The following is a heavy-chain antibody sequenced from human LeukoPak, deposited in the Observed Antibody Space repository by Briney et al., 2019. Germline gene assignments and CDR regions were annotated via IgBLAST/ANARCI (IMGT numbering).Heavy chain of an antibody. V-gene: IGHV3-64D*06. CDR3: VKMYDGY. J-gene: IGHJ4*02. Sequence: GGSLRLSCSASGLIFSNYDMHWVRQAPGKGLEYVSAISSNGGRTYYADPVKGRFTISRDNSKNTLYLQMSSLRAEDTAVYYCVKMYDGYWGQGTLVTVSS. CDR1: GLIFSNYD. D-gene: IGHD3-3*01. CDR2: ISSNGGRT.